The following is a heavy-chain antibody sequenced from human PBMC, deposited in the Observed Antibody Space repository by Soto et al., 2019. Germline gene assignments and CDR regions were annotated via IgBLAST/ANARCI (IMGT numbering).Heavy chain of an antibody. CDR1: GYTFTSYG. V-gene: IGHV1-18*04. J-gene: IGHJ4*02. CDR2: ISAYNGNT. D-gene: IGHD3-22*01. CDR3: AREPKTYYYDSSAGSAFDY. Sequence: GASVKVSCKASGYTFTSYGISWVRQAPGQGLEWMGWISAYNGNTNYAQKLQGRVTMTTDTSTSTAYMELRSLRSDDTAVYYCAREPKTYYYDSSAGSAFDYWGQGTLVTVSS.